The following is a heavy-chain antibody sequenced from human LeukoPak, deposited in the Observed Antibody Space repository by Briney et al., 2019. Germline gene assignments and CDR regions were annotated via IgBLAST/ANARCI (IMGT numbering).Heavy chain of an antibody. J-gene: IGHJ4*02. D-gene: IGHD1-7*01. V-gene: IGHV4-59*08. CDR1: GGSISSYY. CDR2: IYYSGST. Sequence: SETLSLTCTVSGGSISSYYWSWIRQPPGKGPEWIGYIYYSGSTNYNPSLKSRVTISVDTSKNQFSLKLSSVTAADTAVYYCARLLPGTTVLALDYWGQGTLVTVSS. CDR3: ARLLPGTTVLALDY.